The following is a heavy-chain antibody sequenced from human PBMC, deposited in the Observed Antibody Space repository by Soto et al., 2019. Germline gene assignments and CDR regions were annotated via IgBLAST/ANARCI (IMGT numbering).Heavy chain of an antibody. D-gene: IGHD2-15*01. CDR1: GFTFSNYA. V-gene: IGHV3-23*01. CDR2: XSXXXXXT. Sequence: PGGSLRLSCAASGFTFSNYAMTWVRQAPGKGLEXFSXXSXXXXXTXXADSVKGRFTISRDNSKNTLYLQMNSLRAEDTAIYYCTKESAASFDYWGQGTLVTVSS. CDR3: TKESAASFDY. J-gene: IGHJ4*02.